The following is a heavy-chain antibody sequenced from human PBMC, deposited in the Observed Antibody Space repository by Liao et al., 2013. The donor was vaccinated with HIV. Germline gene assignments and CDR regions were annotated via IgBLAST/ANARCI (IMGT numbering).Heavy chain of an antibody. D-gene: IGHD1-26*01. Sequence: QVQLQESGPGLVKPSETLSLTCTVSGGSISGYYWSWIRQPPGKGLEWIGSIYYSGATYYNPSLKSRVTISVDTSKNQFSLKLSSVTAADTAVYYCARDPISGAFDIWGQGTMVTVSS. CDR1: GGSISGYY. CDR2: IYYSGAT. CDR3: ARDPISGAFDI. J-gene: IGHJ3*02. V-gene: IGHV4-59*12.